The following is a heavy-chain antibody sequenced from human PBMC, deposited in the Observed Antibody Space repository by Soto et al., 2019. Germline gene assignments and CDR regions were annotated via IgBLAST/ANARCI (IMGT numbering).Heavy chain of an antibody. D-gene: IGHD4-17*01. CDR3: LIHGDSSSLLVDY. J-gene: IGHJ4*02. CDR1: GGTFSSYA. CDR2: IIPILGTA. V-gene: IGHV1-69*13. Sequence: SVKVSCKASGGTFSSYAISWVRQAPGQGLEWMGGIIPILGTANYAQKFQGRVTITADESTSTAYMELSSLRSEDTAVYYCLIHGDSSSLLVDYWGQGTLVTVSS.